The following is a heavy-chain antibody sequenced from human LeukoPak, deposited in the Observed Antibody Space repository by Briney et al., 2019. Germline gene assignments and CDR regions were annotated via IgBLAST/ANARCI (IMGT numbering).Heavy chain of an antibody. CDR2: IYYSGST. CDR1: GGSISSSSYY. Sequence: SETLSLTCTVSGGSISSSSYYWGWIRQPPGKGLEWIGSIYYSGSTYYNPSLKSRVTISVDTSKNQFSLKLSSVTAADTAVYYCARESNPWELLPHFDYWGQGTLVTVSS. V-gene: IGHV4-39*07. J-gene: IGHJ4*02. D-gene: IGHD1-26*01. CDR3: ARESNPWELLPHFDY.